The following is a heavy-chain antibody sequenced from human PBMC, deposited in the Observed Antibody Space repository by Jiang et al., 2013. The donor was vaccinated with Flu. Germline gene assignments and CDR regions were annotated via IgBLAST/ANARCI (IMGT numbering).Heavy chain of an antibody. CDR3: ARGYFDTSGFSNPFDY. CDR2: IYYTGST. Sequence: LLKPSETLSLTCSVSGDSISPYYWSWIRQTPGRGLEWIGYIYYTGSTNYNPSLKSRVTISVDMSKNQFFLKLSSVTAADTAIYYCARGYFDTSGFSNPFDYWGQGTLVTVSS. J-gene: IGHJ4*02. V-gene: IGHV4-59*01. D-gene: IGHD3-22*01. CDR1: GDSISPYY.